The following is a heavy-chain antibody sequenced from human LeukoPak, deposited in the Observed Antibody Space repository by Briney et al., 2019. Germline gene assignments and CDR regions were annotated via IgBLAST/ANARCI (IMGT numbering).Heavy chain of an antibody. CDR2: FSPFFGTA. J-gene: IGHJ4*02. V-gene: IGHV1-69*05. Sequence: SVKVSCKASGGTLSGYAVSWVRQAPGHAREWMRGFSPFFGTATYTQKFQGRVTITTDESTSTVYMELRSLRSEDTAVYYCARVPFNFNENSGYYIYYFDYWGQGTLVTDSS. CDR1: GGTLSGYA. D-gene: IGHD3-22*01. CDR3: ARVPFNFNENSGYYIYYFDY.